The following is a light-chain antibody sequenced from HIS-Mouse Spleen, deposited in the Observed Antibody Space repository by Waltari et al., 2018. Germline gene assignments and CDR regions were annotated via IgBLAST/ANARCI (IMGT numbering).Light chain of an antibody. CDR2: WAS. V-gene: IGKV4-1*01. Sequence: DIVMTQSPDSLAVYLGERATINCKSSPSVLYSSNNKNYLAWYQQKPGQPPKLLIYWASTRESGVPDRFSGSGSGTDFTLTISSLQAEDVAVYYCQQYYSTPPTFGQGTKVEIK. J-gene: IGKJ1*01. CDR3: QQYYSTPPT. CDR1: PSVLYSSNNKNY.